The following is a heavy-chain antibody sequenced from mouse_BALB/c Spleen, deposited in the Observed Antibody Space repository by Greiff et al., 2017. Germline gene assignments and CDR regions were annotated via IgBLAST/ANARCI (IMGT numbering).Heavy chain of an antibody. CDR2: IDPANGNT. CDR3: ARPYYRYDWFAY. D-gene: IGHD2-14*01. CDR1: GFNIKDTY. Sequence: VQLQQSGAELVKPGASVKLSCTASGFNIKDTYMHWVKQRPEQGLEWIGRIDPANGNTKYDPKFQGKATITADTSSNTAYLQLSSLTSEDTAVYYCARPYYRYDWFAYWGQGTLVTVSA. J-gene: IGHJ3*01. V-gene: IGHV14-3*02.